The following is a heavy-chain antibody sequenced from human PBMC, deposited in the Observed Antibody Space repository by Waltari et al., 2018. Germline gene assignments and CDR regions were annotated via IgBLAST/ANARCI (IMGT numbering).Heavy chain of an antibody. CDR3: ASGRSSSTSGYYYYYMDV. CDR1: GGSISSYY. Sequence: QVQLQESGPGLVKPSETLSLTCTVSGGSISSYYWSWIRQPPGKGLEWIGYIYYSGSTNYNPSLKRRVTISVDTSKNQFSLKLSSVTAADTAVYYCASGRSSSTSGYYYYYMDVWGKGTTVTVSS. CDR2: IYYSGST. J-gene: IGHJ6*03. V-gene: IGHV4-59*01. D-gene: IGHD2-2*01.